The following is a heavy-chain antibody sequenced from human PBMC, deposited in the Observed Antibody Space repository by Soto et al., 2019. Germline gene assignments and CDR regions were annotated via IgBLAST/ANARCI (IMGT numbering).Heavy chain of an antibody. CDR1: GFTFSSYG. CDR2: IWYDGSNK. J-gene: IGHJ4*02. V-gene: IGHV3-33*01. D-gene: IGHD6-19*01. Sequence: SLRLSCAASGFTFSSYGMHWVRQAPGKGLEWVAVIWYDGSNKYYADSVKGRFTISRDNSKNTLYLQMNSLRAEDTAVYYCARDFWRSGGGYWGQGTLVTVSS. CDR3: ARDFWRSGGGY.